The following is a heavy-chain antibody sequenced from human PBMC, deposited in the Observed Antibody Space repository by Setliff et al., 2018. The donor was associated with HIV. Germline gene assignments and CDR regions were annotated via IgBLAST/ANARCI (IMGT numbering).Heavy chain of an antibody. J-gene: IGHJ5*02. CDR3: ARGLNIAAALHNWFDP. V-gene: IGHV4-34*01. CDR1: GGSFSGYY. CDR2: INRSGST. Sequence: SETLSLTCAVYGGSFSGYYWSWIRQPPGKGLEWIGEINRSGSTNYNPSLKSRVTISVDTSKNHFSLKLSSVTAADTAVYYCARGLNIAAALHNWFDPWGQGTLVTVSS. D-gene: IGHD6-13*01.